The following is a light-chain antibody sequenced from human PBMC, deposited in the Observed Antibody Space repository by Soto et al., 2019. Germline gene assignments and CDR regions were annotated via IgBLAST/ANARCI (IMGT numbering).Light chain of an antibody. J-gene: IGKJ5*01. CDR1: QGISSY. V-gene: IGKV1-6*01. Sequence: IQLTQSPSSLSASVGDRVTITCLVSQGISSYLNWYRQKPGKAPKLLIYKASTLKSGVPSRFSGSGSGTDFTLTISSLQPEDFATYYCLQDYNYPITFGQGTRLEIK. CDR2: KAS. CDR3: LQDYNYPIT.